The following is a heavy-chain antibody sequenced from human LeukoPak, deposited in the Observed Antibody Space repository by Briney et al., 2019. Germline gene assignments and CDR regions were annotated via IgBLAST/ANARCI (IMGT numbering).Heavy chain of an antibody. J-gene: IGHJ5*02. CDR3: AREGNDILTGYYDNWFDP. CDR2: INAGNGNT. D-gene: IGHD3-9*01. Sequence: ASVKVSRKASGYTFTSYAMHWVRQAPGQRLEWMGWINAGNGNTKYSQKFQGRVTITRDTSASTAYMELSSLRSEDTAVYYCAREGNDILTGYYDNWFDPWGQGTLVTVSS. CDR1: GYTFTSYA. V-gene: IGHV1-3*01.